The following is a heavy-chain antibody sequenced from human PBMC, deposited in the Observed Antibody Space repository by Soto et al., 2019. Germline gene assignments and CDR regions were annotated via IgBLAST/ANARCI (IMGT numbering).Heavy chain of an antibody. CDR1: GFTFSSYG. D-gene: IGHD6-6*01. CDR2: IWYDGSNK. J-gene: IGHJ4*02. Sequence: QVQLVESGGGVVQPGRSLRLSCAASGFTFSSYGMHWVRQAPGKGLEWVAVIWYDGSNKYYADSVKGRFTISRDNSKNRLYLQMNRPRAEDTAVYYCARSKVAAHHFDYWGQGTLVAVSS. V-gene: IGHV3-33*01. CDR3: ARSKVAAHHFDY.